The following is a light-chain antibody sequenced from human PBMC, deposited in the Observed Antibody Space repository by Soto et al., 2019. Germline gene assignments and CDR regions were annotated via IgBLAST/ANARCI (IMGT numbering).Light chain of an antibody. V-gene: IGKV3-15*01. Sequence: EVVSTQSPANLSVSPGERAILSCRASESVRKYLAWYQQKPGQAHRLLIYEASARGCGIPSKFSGSWSGSEFSLTISSLRAEGFAVYYCQQYNTWPRSFCQWSKVDIK. CDR1: ESVRKY. CDR2: EAS. J-gene: IGKJ1*01. CDR3: QQYNTWPRS.